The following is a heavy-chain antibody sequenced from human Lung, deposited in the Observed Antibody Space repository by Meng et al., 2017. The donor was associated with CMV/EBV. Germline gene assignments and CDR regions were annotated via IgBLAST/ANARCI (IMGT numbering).Heavy chain of an antibody. J-gene: IGHJ4*02. CDR1: GFTFSNPW. CDR2: IKSKTDGRTT. CDR3: TTDWYYYNSSGRRWFDY. V-gene: IGHV3-15*01. Sequence: GESLKISCAASGFTFSNPWMSWVRQAPGKGLEWVGRIKSKTDGRTTDYAAPVKSRFIISRDDSKNTLYLQMNSLKTEDTAVYYCTTDWYYYNSSGRRWFDYWGQGTLVTVSS. D-gene: IGHD3-22*01.